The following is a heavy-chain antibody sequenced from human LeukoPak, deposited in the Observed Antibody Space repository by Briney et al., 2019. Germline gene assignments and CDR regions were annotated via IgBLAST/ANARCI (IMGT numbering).Heavy chain of an antibody. V-gene: IGHV4-34*01. CDR1: GGSFSGYY. Sequence: SETLSLTCAVYGGSFSGYYWSWIRQPPGKGLEWIGEINHSGSTNYNPSLKSRVTISVDTSKNQFSLKLSSVTAADTAVYYCARGRSSGWCNWFDPWGQGTLVTVSS. D-gene: IGHD6-19*01. CDR2: INHSGST. J-gene: IGHJ5*02. CDR3: ARGRSSGWCNWFDP.